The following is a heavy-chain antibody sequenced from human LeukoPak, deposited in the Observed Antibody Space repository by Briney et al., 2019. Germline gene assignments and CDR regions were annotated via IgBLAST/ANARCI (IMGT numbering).Heavy chain of an antibody. D-gene: IGHD6-19*01. Sequence: PGRSLGLSCAASGFAFSSYGMHWVRQAPGKGLEWVAVIWYDGSNKYYADSVKGRFTISRDNSKNTLYLQMNSLRAEDTAVYYCARVRTGYSSGWYSAFDYWGQGTLVTVSS. J-gene: IGHJ4*02. CDR3: ARVRTGYSSGWYSAFDY. CDR2: IWYDGSNK. CDR1: GFAFSSYG. V-gene: IGHV3-33*01.